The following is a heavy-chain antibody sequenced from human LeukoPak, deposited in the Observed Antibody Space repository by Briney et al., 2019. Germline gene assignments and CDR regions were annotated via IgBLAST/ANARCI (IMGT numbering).Heavy chain of an antibody. Sequence: SQTLSLTCTVSGGSISSGSYYWSWIRQPAGKGLEWIGRIYTSGSTNYNPSLKSRVTISVDTSKNQFSLKLSSVTAADTAVYCCARTKYQLPSNYFDYWGQGTLVTVSS. CDR2: IYTSGST. D-gene: IGHD2-2*01. CDR3: ARTKYQLPSNYFDY. V-gene: IGHV4-61*02. CDR1: GGSISSGSYY. J-gene: IGHJ4*02.